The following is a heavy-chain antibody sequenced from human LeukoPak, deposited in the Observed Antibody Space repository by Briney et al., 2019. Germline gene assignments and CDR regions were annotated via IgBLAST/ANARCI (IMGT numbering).Heavy chain of an antibody. V-gene: IGHV3-9*01. Sequence: GRSLRLSCAASGFTFDDYAMRWVRQAPGKGLEWVSGISWNSGSIGYADSVKGRFTISRDNAKNSLYLQMNSLRAEDTALYYCAKDMHYDSSGYYHTTFDYWGQGTLVTVSS. CDR2: ISWNSGSI. D-gene: IGHD3-22*01. CDR3: AKDMHYDSSGYYHTTFDY. CDR1: GFTFDDYA. J-gene: IGHJ4*02.